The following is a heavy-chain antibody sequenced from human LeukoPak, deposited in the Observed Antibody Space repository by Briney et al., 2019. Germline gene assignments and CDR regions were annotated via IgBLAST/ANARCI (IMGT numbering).Heavy chain of an antibody. V-gene: IGHV1-46*01. J-gene: IGHJ3*02. D-gene: IGHD3-10*01. CDR2: INPSGGHT. Sequence: ASVKVSCKASGYTFSNSYIHWVRQAPGQGLEWMGLINPSGGHTTYTQKYQGRVTMTRDMSTSTVYMELSNLRSEDTAVYYCELVGNLNPPSSDAFDIWGQGTMVTVSS. CDR3: ELVGNLNPPSSDAFDI. CDR1: GYTFSNSY.